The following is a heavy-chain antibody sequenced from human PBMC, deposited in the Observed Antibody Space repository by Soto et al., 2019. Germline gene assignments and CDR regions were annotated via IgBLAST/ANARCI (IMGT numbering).Heavy chain of an antibody. D-gene: IGHD3-10*01. CDR2: INAGDGNT. CDR3: ARDRELLWFGELLSLYYYYYGMDV. V-gene: IGHV1-3*01. CDR1: GYTFTSYA. Sequence: ASVKVSCKASGYTFTSYAMHWVRQAPGQRLEWMGWINAGDGNTKYSQKFQGRVTITRDTSASTAYMELSSLRSEDTAVYYCARDRELLWFGELLSLYYYYYGMDVWGQGTTVTVSS. J-gene: IGHJ6*02.